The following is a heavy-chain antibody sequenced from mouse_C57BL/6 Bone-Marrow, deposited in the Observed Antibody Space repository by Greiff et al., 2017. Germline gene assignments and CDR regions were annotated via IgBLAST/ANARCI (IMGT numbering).Heavy chain of an antibody. CDR1: GYTFTSYW. Sequence: QVQLQQPGAELVRPGTSVKLSCKASGYTFTSYWMHWVKQRPGQGLEWIGVIDPSDSYTNYNQKFKGQATLTVDTSSSTAYMQLSSLTSGDSAVYYCEIRLLRGAWCAYWGRGTLVTVSA. J-gene: IGHJ3*01. CDR3: EIRLLRGAWCAY. D-gene: IGHD1-1*01. V-gene: IGHV1-59*01. CDR2: IDPSDSYT.